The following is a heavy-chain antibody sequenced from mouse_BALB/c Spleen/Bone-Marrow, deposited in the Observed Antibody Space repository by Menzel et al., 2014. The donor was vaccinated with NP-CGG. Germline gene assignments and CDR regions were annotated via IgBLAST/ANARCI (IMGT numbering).Heavy chain of an antibody. CDR2: INPANGNT. J-gene: IGHJ3*01. V-gene: IGHV14-3*02. D-gene: IGHD2-4*01. CDR3: AVYDYEGFAY. Sequence: EVQLQQSGAELVKPGASVKLSCTASGFNIKDTYMHWVKQRPEQGLEWIGRINPANGNTKYDPKFQGKATITADTSSNTAYLQLSSLTSEDTAVYYCAVYDYEGFAYWGQGTLVTVSA. CDR1: GFNIKDTY.